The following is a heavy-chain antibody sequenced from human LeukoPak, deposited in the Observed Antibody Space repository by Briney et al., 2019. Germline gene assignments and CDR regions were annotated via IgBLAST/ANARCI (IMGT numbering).Heavy chain of an antibody. Sequence: EWIGYIYYSGSTNYNPSLKSRVTISVDTSKNQFSLKLSSVTAADTAVYYCARLHEDTALDYWGQGTLVTVSS. CDR3: ARLHEDTALDY. D-gene: IGHD5-18*01. V-gene: IGHV4-61*07. J-gene: IGHJ4*02. CDR2: IYYSGST.